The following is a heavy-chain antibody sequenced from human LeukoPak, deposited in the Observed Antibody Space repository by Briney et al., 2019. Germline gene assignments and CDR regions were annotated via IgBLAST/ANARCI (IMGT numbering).Heavy chain of an antibody. CDR3: ARAPPGMTMMTDY. J-gene: IGHJ4*02. CDR1: GYTFTDYH. Sequence: ASVKVSCKASGYTFTDYHIAWVRQAPGQGLEWMGWVSTNDGNTVYAQRLQGRVTMTTDTSTSVAYMELRSLTSDDTAVYYCARAPPGMTMMTDYWGQGTLVTVSS. V-gene: IGHV1-18*01. CDR2: VSTNDGNT. D-gene: IGHD3-22*01.